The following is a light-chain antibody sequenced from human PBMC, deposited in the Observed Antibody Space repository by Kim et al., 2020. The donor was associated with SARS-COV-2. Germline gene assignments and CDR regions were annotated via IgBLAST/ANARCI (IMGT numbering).Light chain of an antibody. Sequence: GGTLTLTCGLGSGSVSTSHYPSWDQQTPGQAPRTLMYNTNTRASGVPDRFSGSILGNKAALTITGAQADDESDYYCVLYMGSGIWVFGGGTQLTVL. CDR3: VLYMGSGIWV. CDR1: SGSVSTSHY. V-gene: IGLV8-61*01. CDR2: NTN. J-gene: IGLJ3*02.